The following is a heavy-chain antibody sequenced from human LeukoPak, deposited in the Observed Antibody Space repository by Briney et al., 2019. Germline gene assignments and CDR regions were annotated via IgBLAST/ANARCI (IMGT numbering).Heavy chain of an antibody. V-gene: IGHV3-48*01. CDR3: ARDPGGWYDFDY. J-gene: IGHJ4*02. Sequence: GGSLRLSCAASGFTFSSYSMNWVRQAPGKGLEWVSYICSSSSTIYYADSVKGRFTISRDNAKNSLYLQMNSLRAEDTAVYYCARDPGGWYDFDYWGQGTLVTVSS. D-gene: IGHD6-19*01. CDR2: ICSSSSTI. CDR1: GFTFSSYS.